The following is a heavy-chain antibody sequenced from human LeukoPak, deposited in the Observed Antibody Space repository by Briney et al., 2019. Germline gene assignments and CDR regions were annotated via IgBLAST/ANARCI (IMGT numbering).Heavy chain of an antibody. CDR2: IYYSGST. CDR3: ARGLVYDSSGYSAHVDY. V-gene: IGHV4-59*01. CDR1: GGSISSYY. D-gene: IGHD3-22*01. Sequence: PSETLSLTCTVSGGSISSYYWSWIRQPPGKGLEWIGYIYYSGSTNYNPSLKSRVTISVDTSKNQFSLKLSSVTAADTAVYYCARGLVYDSSGYSAHVDYWGQGTLVTVSS. J-gene: IGHJ4*02.